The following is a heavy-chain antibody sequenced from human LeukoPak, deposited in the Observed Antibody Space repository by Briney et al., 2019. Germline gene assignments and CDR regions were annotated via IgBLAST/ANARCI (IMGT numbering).Heavy chain of an antibody. Sequence: SETLSLTCAVSGGSISSGGYSWSWIRQPPGKGLEWIGYIYHSGSTYYNPSLKSRVTISVDRSKNQFSLKLSSVTAADTAVYYCARAPYYYFDYWGQGTLVTVSS. CDR2: IYHSGST. D-gene: IGHD3-10*01. CDR3: ARAPYYYFDY. CDR1: GGSISSGGYS. V-gene: IGHV4-30-2*01. J-gene: IGHJ4*02.